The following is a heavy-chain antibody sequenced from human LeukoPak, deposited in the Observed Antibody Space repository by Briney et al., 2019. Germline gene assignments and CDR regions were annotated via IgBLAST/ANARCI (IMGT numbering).Heavy chain of an antibody. J-gene: IGHJ4*02. CDR2: ISYDGSNK. CDR3: ANKMGATYEKTFDY. D-gene: IGHD1-26*01. Sequence: HAGGSLRLSCAASGFTFSSYGMHWVRQAPGKRLEWVAVISYDGSNKYYADSVKGRFTISRDNSKNTLYLQMNSLRAEDTAVYYCANKMGATYEKTFDYWGQGTLVTVSS. V-gene: IGHV3-30*18. CDR1: GFTFSSYG.